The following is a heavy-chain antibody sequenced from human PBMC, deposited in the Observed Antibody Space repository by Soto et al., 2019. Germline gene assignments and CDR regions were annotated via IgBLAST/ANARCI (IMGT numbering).Heavy chain of an antibody. Sequence: QVQLQESGPGLVKPSETLSLTCTVSGGSISSYYWSWIRQPPGKGLEWIGYIYYSGSTNYDPSLKSRVTISVDTSKNQFSLKLSSVTAADTAMYYCARRPGFGHAFDIWGQGIMVTVSS. V-gene: IGHV4-59*08. CDR2: IYYSGST. J-gene: IGHJ3*02. CDR3: ARRPGFGHAFDI. CDR1: GGSISSYY. D-gene: IGHD3-10*01.